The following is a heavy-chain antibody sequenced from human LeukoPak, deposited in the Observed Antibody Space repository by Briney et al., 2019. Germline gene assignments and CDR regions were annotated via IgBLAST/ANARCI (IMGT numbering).Heavy chain of an antibody. V-gene: IGHV3-11*01. J-gene: IGHJ4*02. Sequence: GGSLRLSCAASGFTFSDYYMSWIRQAPGKGLEWVSYISSSGSTIYYADSVKGRFTISRDNAKNSLYLQMNSLRAEDTAVYYCARVNDWARGGAGYTQFFDYWGQGTLVTVSS. CDR3: ARVNDWARGGAGYTQFFDY. CDR2: ISSSGSTI. CDR1: GFTFSDYY. D-gene: IGHD1-26*01.